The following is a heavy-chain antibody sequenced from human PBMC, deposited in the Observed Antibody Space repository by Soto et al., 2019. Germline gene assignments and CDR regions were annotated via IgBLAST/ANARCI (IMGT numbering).Heavy chain of an antibody. V-gene: IGHV3-30*18. Sequence: VQLVESGGGVVQPGRSLRLSCAAPGFTFSDYAMHWVRQAPGKGLEWVAVVSHDGRNTHYADSVKGRLTISRDSSKNTVSLEMTILRAEDTAVYYCAKGGRQSLVTSDFNYWGQGALVTVSS. CDR1: GFTFSDYA. CDR2: VSHDGRNT. CDR3: AKGGRQSLVTSDFNY. D-gene: IGHD6-19*01. J-gene: IGHJ4*02.